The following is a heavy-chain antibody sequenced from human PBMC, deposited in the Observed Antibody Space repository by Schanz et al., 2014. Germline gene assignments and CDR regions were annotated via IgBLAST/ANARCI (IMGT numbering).Heavy chain of an antibody. CDR1: GYTFTNYG. Sequence: QVQLVQSGVEVKKPGASVKVSCKASGYTFTNYGISWVRQAPGQGLEWMGWIGGSDGNTNFAQKFQGRVTMTTDTSTSTVYMELRSLTSDDSAVYYCARDRDQWDGNYLDYWGQGTLVTVSS. CDR2: IGGSDGNT. CDR3: ARDRDQWDGNYLDY. V-gene: IGHV1-18*01. D-gene: IGHD1-26*01. J-gene: IGHJ4*02.